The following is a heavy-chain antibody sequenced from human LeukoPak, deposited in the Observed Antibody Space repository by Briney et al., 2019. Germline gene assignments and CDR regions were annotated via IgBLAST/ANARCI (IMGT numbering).Heavy chain of an antibody. CDR2: ISSSGSTI. V-gene: IGHV3-48*03. J-gene: IGHJ5*02. Sequence: GGSLRLSCAASGFTFSRYEMNWVRQAPGKGLEWVSYISSSGSTIYYADSVKGRFTISRDNAKNSIYLQMNSLRVEDTAIYYCAKDIVGGGNDHWGQGTLVTVSS. CDR1: GFTFSRYE. CDR3: AKDIVGGGNDH. D-gene: IGHD2-15*01.